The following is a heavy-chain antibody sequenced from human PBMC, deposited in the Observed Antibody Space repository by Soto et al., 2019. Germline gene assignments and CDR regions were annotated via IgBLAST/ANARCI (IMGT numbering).Heavy chain of an antibody. V-gene: IGHV1-46*02. D-gene: IGHD2-15*01. CDR1: GSTLNTYY. CDR2: INPRGGGT. CDR3: ARGGGFTPYYYNLEV. Sequence: ASEKVSCKASGSTLNTYYMHWVRQAPGQGPEWMGIINPRGGGTTYAQNFQDRVTMTSDTSSSTVYMELSCLRSEDTAVYYCARGGGFTPYYYNLEVWDQGPT. J-gene: IGHJ6*02.